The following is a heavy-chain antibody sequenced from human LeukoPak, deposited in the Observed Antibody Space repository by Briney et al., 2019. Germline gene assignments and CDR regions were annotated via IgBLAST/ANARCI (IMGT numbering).Heavy chain of an antibody. V-gene: IGHV4-61*02. CDR3: ARQLWYTDWFDP. D-gene: IGHD2-8*01. CDR2: IYTSGST. CDR1: GGSISSGVYY. J-gene: IGHJ5*02. Sequence: SQTLSLTCTVSGGSISSGVYYCSWIRQPAGKGLEWIGRIYTSGSTNYNPSLKSRATISVDTSKNQFSLRLSSVTAADTAVYYCARQLWYTDWFDPWGQGTLVTVSS.